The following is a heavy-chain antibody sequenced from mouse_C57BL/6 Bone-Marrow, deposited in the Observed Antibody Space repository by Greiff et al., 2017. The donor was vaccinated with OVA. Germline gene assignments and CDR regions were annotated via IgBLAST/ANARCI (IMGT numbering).Heavy chain of an antibody. D-gene: IGHD3-3*01. Sequence: QVQLQQPGAELVKPGASVKMSCKASGYTFTSYWITWVKQRPGQGLEWIGDIYPGSGSTNYNEKFKSKATLTVDTSSSTAYMQLSSLTSEDSAVYYCAREGRGYAMDYWGQGTSVAVSS. J-gene: IGHJ4*01. CDR1: GYTFTSYW. CDR3: AREGRGYAMDY. CDR2: IYPGSGST. V-gene: IGHV1-55*01.